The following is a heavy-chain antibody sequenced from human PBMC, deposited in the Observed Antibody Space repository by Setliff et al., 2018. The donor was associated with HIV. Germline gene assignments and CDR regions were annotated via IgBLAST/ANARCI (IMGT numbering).Heavy chain of an antibody. CDR1: GYNFNRYG. V-gene: IGHV1-3*01. D-gene: IGHD3-10*01. CDR3: SRSGVPPYYYYGMDV. Sequence: ASVKVSCKASGYNFNRYGIHWVCQAPGQRPEWMGWINLENFYTKYSQKFQGRVTMTTDTSTTTAFMELRSLKADDTGIYYCSRSGVPPYYYYGMDVWGQGTTVTVSS. J-gene: IGHJ6*02. CDR2: INLENFYT.